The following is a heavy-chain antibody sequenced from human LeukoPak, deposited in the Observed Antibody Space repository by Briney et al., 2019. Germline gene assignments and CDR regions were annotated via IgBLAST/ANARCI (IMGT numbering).Heavy chain of an antibody. CDR3: ARRSSGWYLFDY. CDR2: INPNSGGT. Sequence: ASVKVSCKASGYTFTGYYMHWVRQAPGQGLEWMGRINPNSGGTNYAQKFQGRVTMTRDTSISTAYMELSRLRSDDTAVYYCARRSSGWYLFDYWGQGTLVTVSS. J-gene: IGHJ4*02. CDR1: GYTFTGYY. V-gene: IGHV1-2*06. D-gene: IGHD6-19*01.